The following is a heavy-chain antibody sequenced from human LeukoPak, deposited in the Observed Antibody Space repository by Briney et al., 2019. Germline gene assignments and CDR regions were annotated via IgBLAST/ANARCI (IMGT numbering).Heavy chain of an antibody. J-gene: IGHJ4*02. CDR3: ARAVTGTGGLDY. V-gene: IGHV1-2*02. Sequence: ASVKVSCKASGYTFIGYYIYWVRQAPGQGLEWMGWINPHSGDTRYAQKFQGRVTKTRDTSINTAYMELSSLRSDDTAVYYCARAVTGTGGLDYWGQGTLVTVSS. D-gene: IGHD6-19*01. CDR1: GYTFIGYY. CDR2: INPHSGDT.